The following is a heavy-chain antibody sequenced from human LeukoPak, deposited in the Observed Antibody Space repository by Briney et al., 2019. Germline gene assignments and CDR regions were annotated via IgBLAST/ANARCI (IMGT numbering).Heavy chain of an antibody. D-gene: IGHD1-26*01. CDR1: GVSISSAAYY. J-gene: IGHJ4*02. V-gene: IGHV4-39*01. Sequence: SETLSLTCTVSGVSISSAAYYWGWLRQPPGKGLEWIGNIYYSGNTYCNASLNSRVTISIDASKNQFSLKLSSVTATDTAVYYCAKSGGSGLIDYWGQGTLVTVSS. CDR2: IYYSGNT. CDR3: AKSGGSGLIDY.